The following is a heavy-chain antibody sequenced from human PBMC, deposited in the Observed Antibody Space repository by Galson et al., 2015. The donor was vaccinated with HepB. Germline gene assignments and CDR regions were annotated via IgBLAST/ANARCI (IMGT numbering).Heavy chain of an antibody. J-gene: IGHJ4*02. CDR3: ARGSGWFMLDY. CDR2: ISSSSSTI. CDR1: GFTFSSYG. Sequence: SLRLSCAASGFTFSSYGMHWVRQAPGKGLEWVSYISSSSSTIYYADSVKGRFTISRDNAKNSLYLQMNSLRAEDTAVYYCARGSGWFMLDYWGQGTLVTVSS. D-gene: IGHD6-19*01. V-gene: IGHV3-48*01.